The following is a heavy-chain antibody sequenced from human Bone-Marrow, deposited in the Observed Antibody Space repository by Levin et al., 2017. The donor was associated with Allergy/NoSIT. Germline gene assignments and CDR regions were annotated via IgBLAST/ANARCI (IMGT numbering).Heavy chain of an antibody. CDR2: ISGSGGST. Sequence: PGGSLRLSCAVSGFTFENYAMSWVRQAPGKGLEWVLSISGSGGSTYYADSVKGRFTVSRDNSKNTVDLQMNSLRAEDTAVYYCARDGASSKWYVTWGQGTLVIVSS. D-gene: IGHD6-13*01. CDR3: ARDGASSKWYVT. J-gene: IGHJ4*02. CDR1: GFTFENYA. V-gene: IGHV3-23*01.